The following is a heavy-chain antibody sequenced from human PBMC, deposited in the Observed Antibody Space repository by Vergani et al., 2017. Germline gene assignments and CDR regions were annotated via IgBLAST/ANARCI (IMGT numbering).Heavy chain of an antibody. D-gene: IGHD3-9*01. J-gene: IGHJ6*02. CDR1: GYTFTGYY. V-gene: IGHV1-2*02. Sequence: QVQLVQSGAEVKKPGASVKVSCKASGYTFTGYYMHWVRQAPGQGLEWMGWIKPNSGCTNYAQKFQGRVTMTRDTSISPAYMGLSRPRSDDTAVYYCARDLGAYDILTGYSKGYYYYGMDVWGQGTTVTVSS. CDR3: ARDLGAYDILTGYSKGYYYYGMDV. CDR2: IKPNSGCT.